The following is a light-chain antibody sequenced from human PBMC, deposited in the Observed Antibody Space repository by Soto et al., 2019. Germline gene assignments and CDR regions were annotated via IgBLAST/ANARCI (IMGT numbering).Light chain of an antibody. CDR1: QSVGSN. J-gene: IGKJ1*01. CDR2: GAS. Sequence: EIVMTQFPASLSVSQGERATLSCRASQSVGSNLAWYQQKPGQAPRLLIYGASTRATGIPARFSGSGSGTEFTLTISSLQSEDFAVYYCQQYENWPRTFGQGTKVDIK. CDR3: QQYENWPRT. V-gene: IGKV3-15*01.